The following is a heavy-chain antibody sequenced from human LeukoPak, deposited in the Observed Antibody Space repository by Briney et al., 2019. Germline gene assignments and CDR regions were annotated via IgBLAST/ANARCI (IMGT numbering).Heavy chain of an antibody. V-gene: IGHV4-59*01. D-gene: IGHD2-8*01. CDR1: GGSISSYY. CDR2: IYYSGST. CDR3: ARAGSLIPDAFDI. J-gene: IGHJ3*02. Sequence: PSETLSLTCTVSGGSISSYYWSWIRQPPGKGLEWIGYIYYSGSTNYNPSLKSRVTISVDTSKNQFSLKLSSVTAADTAVYYCARAGSLIPDAFDIWGQGTMVTVSS.